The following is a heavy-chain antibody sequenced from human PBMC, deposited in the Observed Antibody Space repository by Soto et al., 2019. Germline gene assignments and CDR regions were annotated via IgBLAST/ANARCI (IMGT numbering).Heavy chain of an antibody. CDR3: ARVRTEIYYGMDV. Sequence: EVQLVESGGGLVQPGGSLRLSCVASGFTFRTYWMAWVRQAPEKGLEWVANIKYDESEKYYVDSVKGRFTVSRDNARNSLCVQMNSRRAEDTAVYYCARVRTEIYYGMDVWGQGTTVTVSS. CDR1: GFTFRTYW. V-gene: IGHV3-7*05. CDR2: IKYDESEK. J-gene: IGHJ6*02.